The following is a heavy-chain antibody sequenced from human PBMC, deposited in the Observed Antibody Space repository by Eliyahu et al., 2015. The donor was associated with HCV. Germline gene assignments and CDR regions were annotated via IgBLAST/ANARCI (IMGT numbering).Heavy chain of an antibody. Sequence: QVQLVQSGAEVKKPGSSVKVSCKASGGTFSSQAINWVRQAPGQGLEWMGGGIPIFGTANYAQKFQGRVTITADESTSTAYMEVSSLRSEDTAVYYCARASSEHTIVGATGGLFDYWGQGTLVTVSS. D-gene: IGHD1-26*01. CDR3: ARASSEHTIVGATGGLFDY. V-gene: IGHV1-69*01. CDR1: GGTFSSQA. CDR2: GIPIFGTA. J-gene: IGHJ4*02.